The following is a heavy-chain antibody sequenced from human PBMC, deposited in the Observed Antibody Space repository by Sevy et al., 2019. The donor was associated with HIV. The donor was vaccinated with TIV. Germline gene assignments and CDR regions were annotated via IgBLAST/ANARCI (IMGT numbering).Heavy chain of an antibody. CDR2: ISGSGGST. J-gene: IGHJ4*02. Sequence: GGSLRLSCAASGFTFSSYAMSWVRQAPGKGLEWVSAISGSGGSTYYADSVKGRFTISRDNSKNTLYLQMNSLRAEDTAVYYCVTDYLSHYYDSSGYGRNTDYWGQGTLVTVSS. V-gene: IGHV3-23*01. D-gene: IGHD3-22*01. CDR3: VTDYLSHYYDSSGYGRNTDY. CDR1: GFTFSSYA.